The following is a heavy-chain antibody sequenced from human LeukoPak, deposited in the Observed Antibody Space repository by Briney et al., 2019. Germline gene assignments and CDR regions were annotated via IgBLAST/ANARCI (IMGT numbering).Heavy chain of an antibody. Sequence: GGSLRLSCAASGFTFSSYSMNWVRQAPGKGLEWVSYISSSSRYIYYADSLKGRFTISRDNAKNSLYLQMNSLRAEDTAVYYCARAFVGTIGYSSGWHYYFDYWGQGTLVTVSS. D-gene: IGHD6-19*01. CDR1: GFTFSSYS. CDR2: ISSSSRYI. J-gene: IGHJ4*02. V-gene: IGHV3-21*05. CDR3: ARAFVGTIGYSSGWHYYFDY.